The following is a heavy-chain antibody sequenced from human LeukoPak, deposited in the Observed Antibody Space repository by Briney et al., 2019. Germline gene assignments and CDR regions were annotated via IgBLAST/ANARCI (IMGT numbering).Heavy chain of an antibody. J-gene: IGHJ4*02. Sequence: SETLSLTCSVSGGSITSGDYRWGWNRQSPGKGLEWIGSFYNRGSPYYNPSLKSRVTISLDTSKNQFSLKLTSVTAADTAIYYCARQFDYCGPATLVTVSS. CDR3: ARQFDY. CDR1: GGSITSGDYR. CDR2: FYNRGSP. V-gene: IGHV4-39*01.